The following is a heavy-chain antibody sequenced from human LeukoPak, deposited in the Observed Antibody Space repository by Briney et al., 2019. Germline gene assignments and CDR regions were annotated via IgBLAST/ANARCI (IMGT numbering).Heavy chain of an antibody. J-gene: IGHJ3*02. V-gene: IGHV3-53*01. CDR2: IYSGGST. D-gene: IGHD1-26*01. Sequence: GGSLRLSCAASGFTVSSNYMSWVRQAPGKGLEWVSVIYSGGSTYYADSVKGRFTISRDNSKNTLYLQMNSLRAEDTAVYYCARGSSSPPGAFDIWGQRTMVTVSS. CDR1: GFTVSSNY. CDR3: ARGSSSPPGAFDI.